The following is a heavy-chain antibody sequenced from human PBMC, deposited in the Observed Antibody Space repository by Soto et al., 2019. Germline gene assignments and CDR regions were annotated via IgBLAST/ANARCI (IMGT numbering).Heavy chain of an antibody. CDR1: GYSFTSYW. D-gene: IGHD5-12*01. CDR3: ARHGGYDYGASNNEYSQH. CDR2: IYPGDSDT. Sequence: GESLKISCKGSGYSFTSYWIGWVRQMPGKGLEWMGIIYPGDSDTRYSPSFQGQVTISADKSISTAYLQWSSLKASDTAMYYCARHGGYDYGASNNEYSQHWGQGTLVTVSS. V-gene: IGHV5-51*01. J-gene: IGHJ1*01.